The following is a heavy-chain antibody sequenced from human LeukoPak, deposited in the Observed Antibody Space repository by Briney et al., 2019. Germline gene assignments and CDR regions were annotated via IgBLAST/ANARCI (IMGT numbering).Heavy chain of an antibody. Sequence: PSETLSLTCAVYGGSFSGYYWSWIRQPPGKGLEWIGEINHSGSTNYNPSLKSRVTISVDTSKNQFSLKLSSVTAADTAVYYCARGPSPGRIAAAGKGGNWFDPWGQGTLVTVSS. CDR2: INHSGST. J-gene: IGHJ5*02. V-gene: IGHV4-34*01. CDR1: GGSFSGYY. D-gene: IGHD6-13*01. CDR3: ARGPSPGRIAAAGKGGNWFDP.